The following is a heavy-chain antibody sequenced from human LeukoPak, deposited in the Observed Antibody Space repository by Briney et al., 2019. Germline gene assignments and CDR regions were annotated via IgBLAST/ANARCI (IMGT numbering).Heavy chain of an antibody. Sequence: ASVKVSCMASGYTFTSYAMHWVRQAPGQRLEWMGWINAGNGNTKYSQKFQGRVTITRDTSASTAYMELSSLRSEDTAVYYCARVDYGDSYFDYWGQGTLVTVSS. D-gene: IGHD4-17*01. V-gene: IGHV1-3*01. CDR2: INAGNGNT. CDR1: GYTFTSYA. CDR3: ARVDYGDSYFDY. J-gene: IGHJ4*02.